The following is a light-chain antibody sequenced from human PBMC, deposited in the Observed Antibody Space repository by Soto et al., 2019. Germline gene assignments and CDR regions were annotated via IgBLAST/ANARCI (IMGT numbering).Light chain of an antibody. CDR2: DAS. CDR3: QQRSNWPLIT. J-gene: IGKJ3*01. CDR1: QSVSSY. V-gene: IGKV3-11*01. Sequence: EIVLTQSPATLSLSPGESATLSCRASQSVSSYLAWYQQKPGQAPRLLVYDASNRAPGIPARFSGSGSVTDFTLTISNLEPEDFAVYCCQQRSNWPLITFGPGTKVDIK.